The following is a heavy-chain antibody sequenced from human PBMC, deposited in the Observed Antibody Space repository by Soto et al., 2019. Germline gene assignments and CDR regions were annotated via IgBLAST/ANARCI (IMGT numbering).Heavy chain of an antibody. D-gene: IGHD2-15*01. Sequence: EVQLVESGGGLVKPGGSLRLSCAASGFTFTNAWMSWVRQTPGKGLEWVVRVKSNFDGGTTDYAAPVKGRFTISRDDSKNTLYLQMNSLEIEDTAVYYCNTCSRGNCYGPVDAWGKGAAVTVSS. J-gene: IGHJ6*04. CDR3: NTCSRGNCYGPVDA. V-gene: IGHV3-15*01. CDR1: GFTFTNAW. CDR2: VKSNFDGGTT.